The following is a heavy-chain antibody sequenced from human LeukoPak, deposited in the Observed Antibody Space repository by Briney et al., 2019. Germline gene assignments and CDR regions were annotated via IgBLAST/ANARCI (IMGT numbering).Heavy chain of an antibody. CDR3: AREALITRPARGSMDA. CDR1: GGSVSSGSYY. V-gene: IGHV4-61*01. Sequence: SETLSLTCTVSGGSVSSGSYYWSWIRQPPGEGLEWIGYIYYSGSTNYNPSLKSRVTISVDTSKNQFSLKLSSVTAADTAVYYCAREALITRPARGSMDAWGKGTTVTVSS. D-gene: IGHD3-16*01. J-gene: IGHJ6*04. CDR2: IYYSGST.